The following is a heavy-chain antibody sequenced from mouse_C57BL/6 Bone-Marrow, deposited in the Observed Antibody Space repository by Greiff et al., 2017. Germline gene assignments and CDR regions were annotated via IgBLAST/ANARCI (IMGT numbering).Heavy chain of an antibody. D-gene: IGHD3-3*01. V-gene: IGHV5-6*01. CDR2: ISSGGSYT. J-gene: IGHJ1*03. CDR3: ARRGGGRDGYFDV. CDR1: GFTFSSYG. Sequence: EVQVVESGGDLVKPGGSLKLSCAASGFTFSSYGMSWVRQTPDKRLEWVATISSGGSYTYYPDSVKGRFTLSRDNAKNTLYLQMSSLKSEDTAMYYCARRGGGRDGYFDVWGRGTTVTVSS.